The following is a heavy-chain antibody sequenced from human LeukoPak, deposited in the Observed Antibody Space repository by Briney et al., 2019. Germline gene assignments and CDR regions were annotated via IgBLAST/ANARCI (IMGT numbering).Heavy chain of an antibody. CDR3: AKVTGGNMITFGGLDV. J-gene: IGHJ6*02. CDR2: ISGSGDIT. V-gene: IGHV3-23*01. D-gene: IGHD3-16*01. Sequence: GGSLRLSCAASGFTFSNYAMSWLRQAPGKGLEWVSTISGSGDITYYADSVKGRFTISRDDSRNTLYLQMNSLRAEDTAIYYCAKVTGGNMITFGGLDVWGQGTTVTVSS. CDR1: GFTFSNYA.